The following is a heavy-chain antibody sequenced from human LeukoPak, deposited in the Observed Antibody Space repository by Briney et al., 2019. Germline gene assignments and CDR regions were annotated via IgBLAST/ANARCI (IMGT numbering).Heavy chain of an antibody. CDR3: AKDLGDYDSSGYYSPIAFDI. V-gene: IGHV3-7*03. J-gene: IGHJ3*02. D-gene: IGHD3-22*01. CDR2: IKQDGSEK. Sequence: GGSLRLSCAASGFTFSSYWMSWVRQAPGKGLEWVANIKQDGSEKYYVDSVKGRFTISRDNAKNSLYLQMNSLRAEDTAVYYCAKDLGDYDSSGYYSPIAFDIWGQGTMVTVSS. CDR1: GFTFSSYW.